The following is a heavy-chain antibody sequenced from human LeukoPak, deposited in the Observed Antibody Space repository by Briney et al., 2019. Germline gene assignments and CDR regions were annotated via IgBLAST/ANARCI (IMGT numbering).Heavy chain of an antibody. CDR3: ARMKDTAMDPKYYFDY. V-gene: IGHV4-39*01. D-gene: IGHD5-18*01. CDR2: IYYSGST. J-gene: IGHJ4*02. CDR1: GGSISSSSYY. Sequence: SETLSLTCTVSGGSISSSSYYWGWIRQPPGKGLEWIGSIYYSGSTYYNPSLKGRVTISVDTSKDQFSLKLSSVTAADTAVYYCARMKDTAMDPKYYFDYWGQGTLVTVSS.